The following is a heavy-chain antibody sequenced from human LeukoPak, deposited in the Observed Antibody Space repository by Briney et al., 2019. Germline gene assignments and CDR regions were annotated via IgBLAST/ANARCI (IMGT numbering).Heavy chain of an antibody. D-gene: IGHD3-10*01. CDR1: GGTFSSYA. V-gene: IGHV1-69*05. J-gene: IGHJ5*02. Sequence: SVKVSCKASGGTFSSYAISWVRQAPGQGLEWMGGIIPIFGTANYAQKFQGRVTITTDESTSTAYMELSSLRSEDTAAYYCARVGYYGSGSYRPFDPWGQGTLVTVSS. CDR3: ARVGYYGSGSYRPFDP. CDR2: IIPIFGTA.